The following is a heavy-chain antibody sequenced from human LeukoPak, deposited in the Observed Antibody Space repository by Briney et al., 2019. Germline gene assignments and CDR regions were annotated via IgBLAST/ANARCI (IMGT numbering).Heavy chain of an antibody. CDR3: AREVGGSSWYGALHYYYYYMDV. V-gene: IGHV3-7*01. CDR1: GFSFSTYW. D-gene: IGHD6-13*01. J-gene: IGHJ6*03. CDR2: IKQDGSEK. Sequence: PGGSLRLSCAASGFSFSTYWMTWVRQAPGKGLEWVANIKQDGSEKYYVDSVKGRFTISRDNAKNSLYLQMNSLRAEDTAVYYCAREVGGSSWYGALHYYYYYMDVWGKGTTVTISS.